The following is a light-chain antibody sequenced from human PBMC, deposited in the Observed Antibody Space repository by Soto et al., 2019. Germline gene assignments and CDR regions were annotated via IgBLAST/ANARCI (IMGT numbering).Light chain of an antibody. J-gene: IGLJ1*01. V-gene: IGLV2-14*01. CDR3: NSYYRTTFYV. CDR2: QVT. Sequence: QSVLAQPASVSGSPGQSITISCTGSFSGIAVFNYVSWYQQYPGRAPKLLIYQVTSRASGVSHRFSGSKSGNTASLTISGLQPEDEAEYYCNSYYRTTFYVYGTGPKVTVL. CDR1: FSGIAVFNY.